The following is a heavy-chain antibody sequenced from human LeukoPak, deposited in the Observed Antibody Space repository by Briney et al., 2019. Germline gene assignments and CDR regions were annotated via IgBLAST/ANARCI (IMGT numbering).Heavy chain of an antibody. V-gene: IGHV4-34*01. CDR3: ARAPQWLAYKHYFDY. J-gene: IGHJ4*02. D-gene: IGHD6-19*01. Sequence: SETLSLTCAVYGGSFSGYYWSWIRQPPGKGLEWIGEINHSGSINYNPSLKSRVTISVDTSKNQFSLKLSSVTAADTAVYYCARAPQWLAYKHYFDYWGQGTLVTVSS. CDR1: GGSFSGYY. CDR2: INHSGSI.